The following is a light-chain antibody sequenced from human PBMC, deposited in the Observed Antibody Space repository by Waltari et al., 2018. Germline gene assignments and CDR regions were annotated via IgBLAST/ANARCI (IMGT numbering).Light chain of an antibody. J-gene: IGKJ4*01. V-gene: IGKV1-27*01. CDR3: QNCNTAPLT. Sequence: DIQMTQSPPSLSASVGGTVTITCRASQAIRTSLAWYQQKPGKTPRLLIYGASILQSGVPSRFSGSGSGTDFTLTISNLQPEDAATYYCQNCNTAPLTFGGGTKVEI. CDR2: GAS. CDR1: QAIRTS.